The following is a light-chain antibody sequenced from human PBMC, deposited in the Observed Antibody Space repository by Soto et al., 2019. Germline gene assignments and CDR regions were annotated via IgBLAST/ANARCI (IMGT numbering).Light chain of an antibody. V-gene: IGKV3-11*01. CDR2: DTS. CDR3: QQRNTWPET. Sequence: EIVLTQSPASLSLSPGKRATLSCRASQSVRNHLAWYQQKPGQAPRLLIYDTSNRATGIPVRFSGSGSGTDFTLTISSLEPEDFAVYYCQQRNTWPETFGQGTKLEIK. J-gene: IGKJ2*01. CDR1: QSVRNH.